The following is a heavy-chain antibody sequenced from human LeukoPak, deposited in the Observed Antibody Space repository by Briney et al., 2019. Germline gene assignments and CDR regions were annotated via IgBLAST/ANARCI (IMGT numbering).Heavy chain of an antibody. Sequence: SETLSLTCTVSGGSISSYYWSWIRQPPGKGLEWIGYIYYSGCTNYNPSLKSRVTISVDTSKNQFSLKLSSVTAADTAVYYCARHIGSYSKSPDAFDIWGQGTMVTVSS. D-gene: IGHD4-11*01. CDR3: ARHIGSYSKSPDAFDI. CDR1: GGSISSYY. J-gene: IGHJ3*02. CDR2: IYYSGCT. V-gene: IGHV4-59*08.